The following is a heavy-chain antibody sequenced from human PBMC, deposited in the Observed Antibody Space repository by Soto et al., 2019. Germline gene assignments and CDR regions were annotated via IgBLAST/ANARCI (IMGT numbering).Heavy chain of an antibody. Sequence: EVQEVESGGGLVQPGGSLRLSCAGSGFTVSSNYMTWVRQAPGKGLEWVSFTYPGGSTNYADSVKGRFTISRDNSKNTLYLQMNSLRAEDTAVYYCARVSDNGEDDWGQGTLVTVSS. V-gene: IGHV3-66*01. CDR1: GFTVSSNY. D-gene: IGHD4-17*01. J-gene: IGHJ4*02. CDR3: ARVSDNGEDD. CDR2: TYPGGST.